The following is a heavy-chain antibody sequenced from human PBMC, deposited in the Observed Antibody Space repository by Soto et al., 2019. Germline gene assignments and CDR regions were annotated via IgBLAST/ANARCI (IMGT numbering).Heavy chain of an antibody. J-gene: IGHJ6*02. Sequence: SETLSLTCTVSGGSISSHYWSWVRQAPGKGLEWIGHIYYRGSTSYNPSLRSRSTISVDTSNNQFSLKLNSVTTADTAAYYCARDGREASGMDVWGQGTKVTVSS. CDR3: ARDGREASGMDV. V-gene: IGHV4-59*11. CDR2: IYYRGST. CDR1: GGSISSHY. D-gene: IGHD1-26*01.